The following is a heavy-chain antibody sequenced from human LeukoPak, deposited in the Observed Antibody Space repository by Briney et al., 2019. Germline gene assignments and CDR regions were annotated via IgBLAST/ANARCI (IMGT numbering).Heavy chain of an antibody. CDR1: GYTLTELS. Sequence: ASVTVSCKVSGYTLTELSMHWVRQAPGKGLEWMGGFDPEDGEAIYAQKFQGRVTMTEDTSTDTGYMELSSLRYEDTALYYCATTYSGSYWIDYWGQGTLVTVSS. J-gene: IGHJ4*02. D-gene: IGHD1-26*01. CDR3: ATTYSGSYWIDY. V-gene: IGHV1-24*01. CDR2: FDPEDGEA.